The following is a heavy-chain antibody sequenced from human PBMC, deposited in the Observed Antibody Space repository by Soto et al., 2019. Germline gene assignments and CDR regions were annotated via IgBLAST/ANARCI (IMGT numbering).Heavy chain of an antibody. CDR3: ATSPFHIVSIPASFDY. CDR1: GINFNSIA. CDR2: ISAGSFTI. J-gene: IGHJ4*02. D-gene: IGHD2-21*01. Sequence: CLRLSCAASGINFNSIAMNLVRQAPGKGLEWVSSISAGSFTIFYADSVKGRFTISRDNYKNSLYLHMNSLRAEDTAVYYCATSPFHIVSIPASFDYLGQGTLVTFSS. V-gene: IGHV3-21*01.